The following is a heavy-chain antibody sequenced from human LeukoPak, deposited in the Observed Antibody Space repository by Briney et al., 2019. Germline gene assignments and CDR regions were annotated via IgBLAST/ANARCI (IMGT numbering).Heavy chain of an antibody. CDR3: ARGPSFGSSSRFDY. Sequence: SETLSLTCTVSGGSMSSGGDYWSWIRQHPGKGLEWIGYISFRGNTYYNPSLKSRLTTSLDTSKSQFSLQLNSVTAADTAVYYCARGPSFGSSSRFDYWGQGTLVTVSS. D-gene: IGHD6-6*01. CDR2: ISFRGNT. J-gene: IGHJ4*02. CDR1: GGSMSSGGDY. V-gene: IGHV4-31*03.